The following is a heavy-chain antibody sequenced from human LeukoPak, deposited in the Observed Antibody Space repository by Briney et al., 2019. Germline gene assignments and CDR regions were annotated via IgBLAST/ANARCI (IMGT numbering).Heavy chain of an antibody. CDR3: ASSPSGYWWNFDC. J-gene: IGHJ4*02. V-gene: IGHV4-39*01. Sequence: PSETLSLPCTVSGGSISSNNYYWGWIRQPPGKGLEWIGCIYYSGSTYNNPSLKSRVTISVDTAKNQFSLKLTSVTAADTAVYYCASSPSGYWWNFDCWGQGTLVTVSS. CDR2: IYYSGST. CDR1: GGSISSNNYY. D-gene: IGHD3-22*01.